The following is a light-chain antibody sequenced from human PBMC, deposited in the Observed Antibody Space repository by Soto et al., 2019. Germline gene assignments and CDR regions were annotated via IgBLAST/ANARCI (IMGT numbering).Light chain of an antibody. CDR3: QSYESSLRGV. CDR1: SSNIGAGYD. V-gene: IGLV1-40*01. J-gene: IGLJ1*01. Sequence: QSALTQPPSVSGAPGQRVTISCTGSSSNIGAGYDVHWYQQLPGTAPKLLIYGNSNRPSGVPDRFSGSKSGTSASLAITGLQAEDEADYYCQSYESSLRGVFGTGTKVTVL. CDR2: GNS.